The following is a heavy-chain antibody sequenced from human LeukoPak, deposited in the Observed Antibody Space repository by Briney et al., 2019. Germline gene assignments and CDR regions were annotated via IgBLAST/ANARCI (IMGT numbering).Heavy chain of an antibody. CDR1: GFTFSTYW. CDR3: ARLVVVVTANWFDP. CDR2: IKEDGSEK. J-gene: IGHJ5*02. V-gene: IGHV3-7*01. D-gene: IGHD2-21*02. Sequence: AGGSLRLPCAASGFTFSTYWMSWVRQAPGKGLEWVANIKEDGSEKYYVDSVKGRFTISRDNAKNSLYLQMNSLRAEDTAVYYCARLVVVVTANWFDPWGQGTLVTVSS.